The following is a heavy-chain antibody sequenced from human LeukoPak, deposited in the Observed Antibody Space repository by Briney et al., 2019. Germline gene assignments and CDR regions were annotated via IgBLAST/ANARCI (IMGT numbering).Heavy chain of an antibody. J-gene: IGHJ2*01. CDR2: IYTSGST. Sequence: PSAALSLSCPVSGGSISSYYWRLLRTPAGKGQEWTERIYTSGSTNYNPSLKSRVTISVDKSTDQSSLKLSSVTAADTAVYYCARGGSQYFDLWGRGTLVPVS. CDR1: GGSISSYY. D-gene: IGHD3-10*01. CDR3: ARGGSQYFDL. V-gene: IGHV4-4*07.